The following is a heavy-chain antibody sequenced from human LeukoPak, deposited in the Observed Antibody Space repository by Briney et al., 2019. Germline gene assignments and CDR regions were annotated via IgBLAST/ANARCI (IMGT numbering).Heavy chain of an antibody. CDR1: GFTFHDYA. Sequence: SGGSLRLSCAAPGFTFHDYAMHWVRQAPGKGLEWVSGITWNSGSVLYADSVRGRFTISRDNAKNSLYLQMNSLRPEDMAFYYCAKGLGVASLIVDALDMWGQGTMVTV. CDR3: AKGLGVASLIVDALDM. J-gene: IGHJ3*02. V-gene: IGHV3-9*03. CDR2: ITWNSGSV. D-gene: IGHD3/OR15-3a*01.